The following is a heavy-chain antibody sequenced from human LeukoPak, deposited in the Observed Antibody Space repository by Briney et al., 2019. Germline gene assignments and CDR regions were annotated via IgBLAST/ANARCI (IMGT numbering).Heavy chain of an antibody. D-gene: IGHD6-13*01. V-gene: IGHV4-38-2*02. Sequence: PSETLSLTCTVSGYSISSGYYWGWIRQPPGKGLEWIGSIYYSGSTYYNPSLKSRVTISVDTSKNQFSLKLSSVTAADTAVYYCARGPRLYGSSWYYFDYWGQGTLVTVSS. J-gene: IGHJ4*02. CDR1: GYSISSGYY. CDR2: IYYSGST. CDR3: ARGPRLYGSSWYYFDY.